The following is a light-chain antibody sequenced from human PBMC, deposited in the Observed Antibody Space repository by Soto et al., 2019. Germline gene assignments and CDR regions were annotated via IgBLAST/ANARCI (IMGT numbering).Light chain of an antibody. CDR1: SSDVGGYNY. J-gene: IGLJ3*02. CDR2: EVN. CDR3: SSFAGSANGV. V-gene: IGLV2-8*01. Sequence: QSVLTQPPSASGSPGQSVAISCTGTSSDVGGYNYVSWYQQRPGKAPKLMIYEVNKRPSGVPDRFSGSKSGNTASLTVSGLQAEDEADYYCSSFAGSANGVFGGGTKVTVL.